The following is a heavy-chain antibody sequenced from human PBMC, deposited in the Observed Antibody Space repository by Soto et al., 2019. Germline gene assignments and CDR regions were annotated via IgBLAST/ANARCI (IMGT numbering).Heavy chain of an antibody. J-gene: IGHJ5*02. Sequence: QEQLVQSGAEVKRPGASVKVSCRASGYNFISSNINWVRQAAGQGPEWMGWMNPSNGNAAFARNFQGRVSLTRDISTATAYMELGGLSSGDTAIYYCARAVGIAVTGLDLWGPGTLVTVSS. V-gene: IGHV1-8*01. D-gene: IGHD6-19*01. CDR2: MNPSNGNA. CDR1: GYNFISSN. CDR3: ARAVGIAVTGLDL.